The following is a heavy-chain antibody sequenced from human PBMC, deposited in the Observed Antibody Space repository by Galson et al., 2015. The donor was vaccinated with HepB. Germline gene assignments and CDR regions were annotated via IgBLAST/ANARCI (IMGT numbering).Heavy chain of an antibody. J-gene: IGHJ6*02. D-gene: IGHD3-9*01. Sequence: SVKVSCKASGGTFSSYAISWVRQAPGQGLEWMGGIIPIFGTANYAQKFQGRVTITADESTSTAYMELSSLRSEDTAVYYCARDQIRVRTYYDILTGYYLPYYYGMDVWGQGTTVTVSS. CDR3: ARDQIRVRTYYDILTGYYLPYYYGMDV. CDR1: GGTFSSYA. V-gene: IGHV1-69*13. CDR2: IIPIFGTA.